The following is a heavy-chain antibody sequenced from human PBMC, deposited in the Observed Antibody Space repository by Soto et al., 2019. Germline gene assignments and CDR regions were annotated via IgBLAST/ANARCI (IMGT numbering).Heavy chain of an antibody. V-gene: IGHV1-3*01. CDR2: INAGNGNT. Sequence: ASVKVSCKASGYTFTSYAMHWVRQAPGQRLEWMGWINAGNGNTKYSQKFQGRVTITRDTSTSTAYMELRSLRSDDTAVYYCASISSGWSSDAFDIWGQGTMVTVSS. CDR3: ASISSGWSSDAFDI. CDR1: GYTFTSYA. D-gene: IGHD6-19*01. J-gene: IGHJ3*02.